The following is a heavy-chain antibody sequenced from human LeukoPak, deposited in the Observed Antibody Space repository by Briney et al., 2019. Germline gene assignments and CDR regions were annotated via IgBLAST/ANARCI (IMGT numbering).Heavy chain of an antibody. CDR3: AADYYDSSGYYP. CDR2: MNPNSGNT. V-gene: IGHV1-8*01. Sequence: GASVKVSCKASGYTFTSYDINWVRQATGQGLERMGWMNPNSGNTGYAQKFQGRVTITRNTSISTAYMELSSLRSEDTAVYYCAADYYDSSGYYPWGQGTLVTVSS. CDR1: GYTFTSYD. D-gene: IGHD3-22*01. J-gene: IGHJ5*02.